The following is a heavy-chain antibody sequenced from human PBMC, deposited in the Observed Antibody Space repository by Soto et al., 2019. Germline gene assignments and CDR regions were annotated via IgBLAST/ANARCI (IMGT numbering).Heavy chain of an antibody. Sequence: PRWSLRLSCAASGFTFSSYGMHWFRQAPGKGLEWVAVIWYDGSNKYYADSVKGRFTISRDNSKNTLYLQMNSLRAEDTAVYYCARDRVPTVVTPIYYYGMDVWGQGTTVTVSS. CDR2: IWYDGSNK. D-gene: IGHD4-17*01. J-gene: IGHJ6*02. V-gene: IGHV3-33*01. CDR1: GFTFSSYG. CDR3: ARDRVPTVVTPIYYYGMDV.